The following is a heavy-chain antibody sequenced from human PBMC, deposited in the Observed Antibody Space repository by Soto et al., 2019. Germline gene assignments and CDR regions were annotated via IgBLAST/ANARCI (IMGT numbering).Heavy chain of an antibody. J-gene: IGHJ4*02. CDR1: GYAIASNG. Sequence: APAKVSSKACGYAIASNGISWVRQAPRQGLEWMGWISGYNGNTKYAQKLQGRVTMTTDTSTSTAYMELRSLRSDDTAVYYCARDLGGQIVEYWGQGSLVTVFS. CDR3: ARDLGGQIVEY. D-gene: IGHD1-26*01. CDR2: ISGYNGNT. V-gene: IGHV1-18*01.